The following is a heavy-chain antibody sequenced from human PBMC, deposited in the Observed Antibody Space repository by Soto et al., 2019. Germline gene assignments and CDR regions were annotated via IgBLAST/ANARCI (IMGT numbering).Heavy chain of an antibody. D-gene: IGHD1-26*01. CDR2: ISYDGSKE. Sequence: QVQLVDSGGGVVQPGRSLRLSCAASGFTFSSYGMHWVRRAPGKGLEWVALISYDGSKEYYADSVRGQFTISRDNSKNTLYLQMNFLRVEYTAVYYCARDFTVGATYSGPYYYAMDVWGQGTTVIVSS. J-gene: IGHJ6*02. CDR3: ARDFTVGATYSGPYYYAMDV. V-gene: IGHV3-33*05. CDR1: GFTFSSYG.